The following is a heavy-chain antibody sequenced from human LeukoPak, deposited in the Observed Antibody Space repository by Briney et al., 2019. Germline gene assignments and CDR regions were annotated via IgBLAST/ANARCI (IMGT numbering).Heavy chain of an antibody. CDR3: ARGWNSVDY. D-gene: IGHD1-7*01. Sequence: GGSLRLSCVASGFTFSSYSMTWVRQAPGKGLEWLSSFTSRSRSIYYADPVKGRFTISRDNAKNLLYLQMNSLRAEDTAIYYCARGWNSVDYWGQGTLVTVSS. CDR1: GFTFSSYS. J-gene: IGHJ4*02. CDR2: FTSRSRSI. V-gene: IGHV3-21*06.